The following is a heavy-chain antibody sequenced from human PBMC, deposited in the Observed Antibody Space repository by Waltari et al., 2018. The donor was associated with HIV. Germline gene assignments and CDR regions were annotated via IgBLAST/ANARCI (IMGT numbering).Heavy chain of an antibody. D-gene: IGHD5-12*01. CDR2: IYYSGTT. Sequence: QLQLQESGPGLVKPPETLSLTCTVPGGPINSYSWNWLRQPPGKGLEWIGYIYYSGTTNYNPSLESRVTISVDTSKNHFSLNLTSVTAADTAMYYCARHGGMATTFDYWGQGSLVTVSS. V-gene: IGHV4-59*08. CDR1: GGPINSYS. J-gene: IGHJ4*02. CDR3: ARHGGMATTFDY.